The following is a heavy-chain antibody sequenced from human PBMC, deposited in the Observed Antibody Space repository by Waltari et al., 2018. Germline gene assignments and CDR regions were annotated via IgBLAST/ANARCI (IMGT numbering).Heavy chain of an antibody. J-gene: IGHJ6*02. V-gene: IGHV1-69-2*01. D-gene: IGHD2-8*01. CDR3: AVSGTISERGYYYYGMDV. CDR1: GYTFTDYY. Sequence: EVQLVQSGAEVKKPGATVKISCKVSGYTFTDYYMHWVQQAPGNGLEWMGLVDPEDGETIYAEKFQGRVTITADTSTDTAYMELSSLRSEDTAVYYCAVSGTISERGYYYYGMDVWGQGTTVTVSS. CDR2: VDPEDGET.